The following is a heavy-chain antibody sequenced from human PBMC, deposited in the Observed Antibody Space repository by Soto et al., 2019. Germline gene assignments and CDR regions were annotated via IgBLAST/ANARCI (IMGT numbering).Heavy chain of an antibody. J-gene: IGHJ4*02. V-gene: IGHV6-1*01. Sequence: SQTLSLTCAISGDSVSSTSAAWSWIRQSPSRGLEWLGRTYYRSKWYSDYAVSVKSRITINPDTSRNQFSLQLNSVTPEDTAVYYCARGSYYSGWVWGQGTLVTVSS. CDR1: GDSVSSTSAA. D-gene: IGHD6-19*01. CDR2: TYYRSKWYS. CDR3: ARGSYYSGWV.